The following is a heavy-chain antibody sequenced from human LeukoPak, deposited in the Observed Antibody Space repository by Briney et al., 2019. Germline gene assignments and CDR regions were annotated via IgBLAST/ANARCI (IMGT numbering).Heavy chain of an antibody. V-gene: IGHV3-23*01. J-gene: IGHJ5*02. Sequence: GGALRLSCAASGFIFSSYVMSWVRQAPGKGLEWVSAISGSGGSTYYADSLKGRFTISRDNSKNTLYLQMNSLRAEDTAVYYCAKVHTPSSGWYYNWFDLWGQGTLVTVSS. CDR2: ISGSGGST. D-gene: IGHD6-19*01. CDR3: AKVHTPSSGWYYNWFDL. CDR1: GFIFSSYV.